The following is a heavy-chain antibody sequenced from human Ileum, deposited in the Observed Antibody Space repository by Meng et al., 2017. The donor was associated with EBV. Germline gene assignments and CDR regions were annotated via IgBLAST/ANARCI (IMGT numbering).Heavy chain of an antibody. CDR3: ARGMRSYGDYLGY. J-gene: IGHJ4*02. V-gene: IGHV3-74*03. D-gene: IGHD4-17*01. Sequence: VKLQESGPGLVKPSETLSLTCTVSGGSISSYYWSWIRQPPGKGLVWVSRINSEGSSTEYADSVRGRFTISRDNVKNMLYLQMTSLTAEDTAVYYCARGMRSYGDYLGYWGQGTLVTVSS. CDR2: INSEGSST. CDR1: GGSISSYY.